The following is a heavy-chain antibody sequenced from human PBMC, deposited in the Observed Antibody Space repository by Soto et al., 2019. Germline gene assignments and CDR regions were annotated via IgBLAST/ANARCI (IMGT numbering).Heavy chain of an antibody. CDR3: ATIHRSSTSRGSDFDP. Sequence: GASGKVSCKASGGTFSSYAISWVRQAPGQGLEWMGWINPNSGVTTYAQKFQGRVTLTRDTSISTAYLEVRRLRSDDTAVYYCATIHRSSTSRGSDFDPWGQGTQVTVSS. CDR1: GGTFSSYA. D-gene: IGHD6-13*01. CDR2: INPNSGVT. V-gene: IGHV1-2*02. J-gene: IGHJ5*02.